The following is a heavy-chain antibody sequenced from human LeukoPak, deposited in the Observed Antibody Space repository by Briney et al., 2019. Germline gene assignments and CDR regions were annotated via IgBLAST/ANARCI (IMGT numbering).Heavy chain of an antibody. Sequence: SQTLSLTCTVSGGSISSGGSYWSWIRQHPGKGLEWIGYIFYSGSTYYNPSLKSRVTISVDTSKNQFSLRLSSVTAADTAVYYCARYGYGDYAGNWFDPWGQGTLVTVPS. CDR2: IFYSGST. D-gene: IGHD4-17*01. V-gene: IGHV4-31*03. CDR3: ARYGYGDYAGNWFDP. J-gene: IGHJ5*02. CDR1: GGSISSGGSY.